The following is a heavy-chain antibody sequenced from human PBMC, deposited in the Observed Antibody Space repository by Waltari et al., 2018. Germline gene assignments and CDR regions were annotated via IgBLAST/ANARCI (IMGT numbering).Heavy chain of an antibody. J-gene: IGHJ3*02. V-gene: IGHV4-30-4*08. CDR2: IYYSGTT. CDR1: GASISRGDYY. D-gene: IGHD6-13*01. CDR3: ARVGLAVAGYDAFDI. Sequence: QVQLQESGPGLVRPSQTLSLTCTVSGASISRGDYYWSWIRQPPGKGLEWIGHIYYSGTTYYDPSLKSRLAISVDTSKNQFSLNLSSVTAADTAVYFCARVGLAVAGYDAFDIWGQGTMVTVSS.